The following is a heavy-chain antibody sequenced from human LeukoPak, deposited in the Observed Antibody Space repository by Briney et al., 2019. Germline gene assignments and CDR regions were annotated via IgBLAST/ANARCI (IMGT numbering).Heavy chain of an antibody. CDR1: GFMFSTFP. Sequence: PGGSLRLSCAASGFMFSTFPMTWMRQSPGKGPEWVSSISGGGDRTLSVDAVKGRFIISRDNSKNMVSLQMNSLQVEDTAIYYCTKELWEGSGYLDSWGQGIMVTVSS. CDR2: ISGGGDRT. J-gene: IGHJ4*02. V-gene: IGHV3-23*01. D-gene: IGHD3-3*01. CDR3: TKELWEGSGYLDS.